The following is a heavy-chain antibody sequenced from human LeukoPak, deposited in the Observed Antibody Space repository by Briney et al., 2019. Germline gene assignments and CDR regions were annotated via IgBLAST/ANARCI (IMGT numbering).Heavy chain of an antibody. CDR3: ARILRYYYDSSGYYLGYFDY. D-gene: IGHD3-22*01. Sequence: SETLSLTCTVSGGSISSGGYYWSWIRQHPGKGLEWIRYIYYSGSTYYNPSLKSRVTISVDTSKNQFSLKLSSVTAADTAVYYCARILRYYYDSSGYYLGYFDYWGQGTLVTVSS. V-gene: IGHV4-31*03. J-gene: IGHJ4*02. CDR1: GGSISSGGYY. CDR2: IYYSGST.